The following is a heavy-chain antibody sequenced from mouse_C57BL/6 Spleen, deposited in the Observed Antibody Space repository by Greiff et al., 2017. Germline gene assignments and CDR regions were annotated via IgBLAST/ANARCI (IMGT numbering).Heavy chain of an antibody. CDR1: GFSLTSYG. CDR2: IWGDGST. D-gene: IGHD1-1*01. CDR3: AKPDYGSSYWYFDV. V-gene: IGHV2-3*01. J-gene: IGHJ1*03. Sequence: VQLKQPGPGLVAPSPSLSITCTASGFSLTSYGVSWVRQPPGKGLEWLGVIWGDGSTNYHSARISRLSISKDNSKCQIFLKLNRLQADDASTYYCAKPDYGSSYWYFDVWGTGTTVTVSS.